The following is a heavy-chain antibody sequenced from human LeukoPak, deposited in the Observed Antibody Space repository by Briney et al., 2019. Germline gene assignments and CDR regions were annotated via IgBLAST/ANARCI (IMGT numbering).Heavy chain of an antibody. CDR1: AFIFSGHW. CDR2: INHSGST. Sequence: GSLRLSCEGSAFIFSGHWMNWVRQPPGKGLEWIGEINHSGSTNYNPSLKSRVTISVDTSKNQFSLKLSSVTAADTAVYYCARGDNDYVWGSYRYTYAFDIWGQGTMVTVSS. D-gene: IGHD3-16*02. CDR3: ARGDNDYVWGSYRYTYAFDI. J-gene: IGHJ3*02. V-gene: IGHV4-34*01.